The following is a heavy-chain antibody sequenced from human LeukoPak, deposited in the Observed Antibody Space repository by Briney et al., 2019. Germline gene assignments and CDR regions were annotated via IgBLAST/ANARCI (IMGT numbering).Heavy chain of an antibody. D-gene: IGHD5-12*01. Sequence: ASVKVSCKASVGTFSSYAISWVRQAPGQGREWMGGIIPIFGTANYVQKLQGRVTITADESTSTAYMELSSLRSEDTAVYYCARDAGGYDPYYYYGMDVWGQGTTVTVSS. CDR3: ARDAGGYDPYYYYGMDV. CDR1: VGTFSSYA. CDR2: IIPIFGTA. V-gene: IGHV1-69*13. J-gene: IGHJ6*02.